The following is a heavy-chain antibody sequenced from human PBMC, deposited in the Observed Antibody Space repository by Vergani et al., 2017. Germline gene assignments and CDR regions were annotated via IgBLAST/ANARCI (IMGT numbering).Heavy chain of an antibody. J-gene: IGHJ4*02. Sequence: QVQLVESGGGVVQPGRSLRLSCAASGFIFGNYAMHWVRQAPGKGLEWMALISYDGSNKYYADSVKGRFIISRDNSKNTLHLQMNSLRADDTAVYYCTKGSRGYTGYFFDYWGQGTLATVSS. CDR1: GFIFGNYA. CDR2: ISYDGSNK. D-gene: IGHD5-12*01. V-gene: IGHV3-30-3*01. CDR3: TKGSRGYTGYFFDY.